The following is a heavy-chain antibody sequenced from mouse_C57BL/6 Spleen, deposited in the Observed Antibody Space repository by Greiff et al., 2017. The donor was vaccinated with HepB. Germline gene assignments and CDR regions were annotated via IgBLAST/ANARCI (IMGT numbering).Heavy chain of an antibody. Sequence: QVQLQQSGPELVKPGASVKISCKASGYAFSSSWMNWVKQRPGKGLEWIGRIYPGDGDTNYNGKFKGKATLTADKSSSTAYMQLSSLTSEDSAVYFCARSDPNTSPWFAYWGQGTLVTVSA. J-gene: IGHJ3*01. CDR1: GYAFSSSW. CDR3: ARSDPNTSPWFAY. V-gene: IGHV1-82*01. D-gene: IGHD6-1*01. CDR2: IYPGDGDT.